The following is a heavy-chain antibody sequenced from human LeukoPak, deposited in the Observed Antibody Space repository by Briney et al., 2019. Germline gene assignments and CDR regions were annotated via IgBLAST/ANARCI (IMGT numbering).Heavy chain of an antibody. CDR2: INHSGST. CDR3: ARGLYCSSTSCYYYYYYMDV. V-gene: IGHV4-34*01. J-gene: IGHJ6*03. Sequence: PSETLSLTCAVYGGSFSGYYWSWIRQPPGKGLEWIGEINHSGSTNYNPSLKSRVTISVDTSKNQFSLKLSSVTAADTAVYYCARGLYCSSTSCYYYYYYMDVWGKGTTVTVSS. D-gene: IGHD2-2*01. CDR1: GGSFSGYY.